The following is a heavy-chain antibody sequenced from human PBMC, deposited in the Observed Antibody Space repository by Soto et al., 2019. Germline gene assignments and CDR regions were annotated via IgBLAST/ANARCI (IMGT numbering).Heavy chain of an antibody. Sequence: ASVKVSCKASGYTFTGYYMHWVRQAPGQGLEWMGWINPNSGGTNYAQKFQGWVTMTRDTSISTAYMELSRLRSDDTAVYYCARERGYSYGYYYYGMDVWGQGTMVTVSS. V-gene: IGHV1-2*04. CDR2: INPNSGGT. J-gene: IGHJ6*02. CDR3: ARERGYSYGYYYYGMDV. D-gene: IGHD5-18*01. CDR1: GYTFTGYY.